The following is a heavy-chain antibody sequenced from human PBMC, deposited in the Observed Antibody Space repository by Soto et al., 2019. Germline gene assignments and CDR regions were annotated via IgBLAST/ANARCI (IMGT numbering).Heavy chain of an antibody. Sequence: SQTLSLTCAISGDSVSSNSAAWNWIRQSPSRGLEWLGRTYYRSKWYNDYAVSVKSRITINPDTSKNQFSLQLNSVTPEDTAVYYCARSDYDFWSGYYSNYYYYYMDVWGKGTPVTVSS. D-gene: IGHD3-3*01. CDR2: TYYRSKWYN. J-gene: IGHJ6*03. CDR3: ARSDYDFWSGYYSNYYYYYMDV. CDR1: GDSVSSNSAA. V-gene: IGHV6-1*01.